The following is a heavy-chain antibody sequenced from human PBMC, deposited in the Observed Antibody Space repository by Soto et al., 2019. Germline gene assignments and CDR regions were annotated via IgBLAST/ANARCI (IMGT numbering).Heavy chain of an antibody. CDR3: VRDDFGLGLDY. V-gene: IGHV3-74*01. Sequence: GATLRLSCVPSGFTFTTYCMHFLRKTPGEGLVWVSHTDSDGTFTTYADSVKGRFTISRDNAKSTLYLQMNSLRADDTGVYYCVRDDFGLGLDYWGLGTLVTVSS. D-gene: IGHD1-26*01. J-gene: IGHJ4*02. CDR1: GFTFTTYC. CDR2: TDSDGTFT.